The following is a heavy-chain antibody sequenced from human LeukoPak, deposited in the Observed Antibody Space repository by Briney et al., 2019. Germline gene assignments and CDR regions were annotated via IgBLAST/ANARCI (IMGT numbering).Heavy chain of an antibody. CDR1: GGSVSSGNYY. V-gene: IGHV4-61*01. Sequence: SETLSLTCTVSGGSVSSGNYYWSWIRQPPGKGLEWIGYIFYTGSTNYNPSLKSRVTISLDTSKSQFSLKLSSVTAADTAVYYCVGSHYYDSSGYSGYFDYWGQGTLVTVSS. J-gene: IGHJ4*02. CDR3: VGSHYYDSSGYSGYFDY. CDR2: IFYTGST. D-gene: IGHD3-22*01.